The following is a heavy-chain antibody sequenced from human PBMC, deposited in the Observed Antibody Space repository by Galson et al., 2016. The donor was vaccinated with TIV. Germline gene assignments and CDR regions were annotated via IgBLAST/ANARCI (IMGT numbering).Heavy chain of an antibody. CDR2: ISAYSGNT. J-gene: IGHJ6*02. V-gene: IGHV1-18*01. CDR3: AREYYYYAMDV. Sequence: SCKASGYTFTSYGINWVRQVPGQGLEWVGWISAYSGNTNYAQMLQGRVTMTTDTSTSTAYMELRSLRSDDTAVYYCAREYYYYAMDVWGQGTTVTVSS. CDR1: GYTFTSYG.